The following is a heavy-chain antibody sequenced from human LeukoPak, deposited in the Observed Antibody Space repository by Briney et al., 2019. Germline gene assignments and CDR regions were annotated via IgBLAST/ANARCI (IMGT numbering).Heavy chain of an antibody. CDR3: GRGHWGLDY. V-gene: IGHV3-11*04. CDR2: IRNSGSSI. Sequence: PGGSLRLSCAASGFAFSDSYMTWIRQAPGKGLEWVSYIRNSGSSIYYADSVKGRFTTSRDNAKSSLYLQMNSLRAEDTAVYYCGRGHWGLDYWGQGALVTVSS. CDR1: GFAFSDSY. D-gene: IGHD7-27*01. J-gene: IGHJ4*02.